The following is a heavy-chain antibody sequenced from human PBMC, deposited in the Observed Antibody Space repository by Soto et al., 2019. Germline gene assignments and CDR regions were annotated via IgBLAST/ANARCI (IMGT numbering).Heavy chain of an antibody. D-gene: IGHD3-3*01. Sequence: GASVKVSCKASGGTFSSYAISWVRQAPGQGLEWMGGIIPIFGTANYAQKFQGRVTITADESTSTAYMELSSLRSEDTAVYYCARGYDDFWSGYPPYYYYGMDVWGQGTTVTVSS. CDR2: IIPIFGTA. J-gene: IGHJ6*02. CDR3: ARGYDDFWSGYPPYYYYGMDV. CDR1: GGTFSSYA. V-gene: IGHV1-69*13.